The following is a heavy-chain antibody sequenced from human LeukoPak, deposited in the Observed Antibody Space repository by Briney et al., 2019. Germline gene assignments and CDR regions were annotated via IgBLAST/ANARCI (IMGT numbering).Heavy chain of an antibody. Sequence: GASVKVSCKASDYTFSSYGIHWVRQAPGQGPEWMGWISAYNGNRDYALKFQGRVTMATDTSTNTAQMELRSLRSDDTAVYYCARGPSHYFGAESAPKDFDYWGQGTLVIVSP. CDR1: DYTFSSYG. V-gene: IGHV1-18*01. J-gene: IGHJ4*02. D-gene: IGHD2-21*01. CDR2: ISAYNGNR. CDR3: ARGPSHYFGAESAPKDFDY.